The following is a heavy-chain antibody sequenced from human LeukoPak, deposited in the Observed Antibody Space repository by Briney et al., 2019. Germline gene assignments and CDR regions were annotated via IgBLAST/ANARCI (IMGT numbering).Heavy chain of an antibody. D-gene: IGHD4-17*01. CDR2: IYPGDSDT. J-gene: IGHJ4*02. CDR3: ARNVPRYGDSRESDY. V-gene: IGHV5-51*01. CDR1: GYSFTSYW. Sequence: GESLKISCKGSGYSFTSYWIGWVRQMPGKGLEWMGIIYPGDSDTRYSPSFQGQVTISADKSISTAYLQWSSLKASDTAMYYCARNVPRYGDSRESDYWGQGTLVTVSS.